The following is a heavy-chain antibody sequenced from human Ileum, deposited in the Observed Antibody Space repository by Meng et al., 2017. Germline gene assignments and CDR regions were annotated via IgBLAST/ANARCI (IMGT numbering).Heavy chain of an antibody. J-gene: IGHJ5*02. CDR1: GFTFSSYW. V-gene: IGHV3-74*01. CDR3: ARDKPHNWFDP. CDR2: INTDGSDT. Sequence: EQVGGSGGALVQPGGSLRPSCAASGFTFSSYWMHWVRQAPGKGLVWVARINTDGSDTRYADSVKGRFTISRDNAQNMVYLQMNSLRAEDTAVYYCARDKPHNWFDPWGQGTLVTVSS.